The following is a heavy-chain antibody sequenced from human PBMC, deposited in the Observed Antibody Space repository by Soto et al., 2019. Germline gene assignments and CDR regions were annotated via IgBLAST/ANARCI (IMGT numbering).Heavy chain of an antibody. J-gene: IGHJ4*02. Sequence: GGSLRLSCAASGFTFSSYWMHWVRQAPGKGLVWVSRINSDGSSTSYADSVKGRFTISRDNAKNTLYLQMNSLRAEDTAVYYCARKGFEPPYFDYWGQGTLVTVSS. CDR1: GFTFSSYW. V-gene: IGHV3-74*01. D-gene: IGHD3-9*01. CDR2: INSDGSST. CDR3: ARKGFEPPYFDY.